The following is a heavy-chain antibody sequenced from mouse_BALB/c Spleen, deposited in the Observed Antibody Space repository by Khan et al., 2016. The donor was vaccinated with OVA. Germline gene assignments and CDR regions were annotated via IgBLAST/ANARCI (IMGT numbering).Heavy chain of an antibody. CDR2: IDPTTGYT. D-gene: IGHD1-1*01. CDR1: GYTFTNYW. CDR3: TSHGRTSTWFGD. V-gene: IGHV1-7*01. Sequence: QVRLQQSGAEPAKPGASVKMSCKASGYTFTNYWMHWVKQRPGQGLEWIGYIDPTTGYTEYNQKFKDKATLTADKSSSTAYMQLSSLTSEDTAVYYCTSHGRTSTWFGDWGQETLVTVSA. J-gene: IGHJ3*01.